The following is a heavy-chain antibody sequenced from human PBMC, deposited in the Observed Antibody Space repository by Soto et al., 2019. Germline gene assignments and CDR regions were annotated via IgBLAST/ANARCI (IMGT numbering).Heavy chain of an antibody. CDR2: TYYKSKWNN. V-gene: IGHV6-1*01. D-gene: IGHD3-10*01. CDR3: TVITWFRGMDV. Sequence: SQTLSLTCVISGDSVSSNSAGWNWIRQAPSRGLEWLGRTYYKSKWNNDYALSVKSRITINPDTAKNQFSLHLYSVTPEDTAVYYCTVITWFRGMDVWGQGTSVTVSS. J-gene: IGHJ6*02. CDR1: GDSVSSNSAG.